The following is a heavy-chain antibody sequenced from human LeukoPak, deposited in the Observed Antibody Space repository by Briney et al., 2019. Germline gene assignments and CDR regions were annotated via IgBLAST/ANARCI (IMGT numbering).Heavy chain of an antibody. D-gene: IGHD3-22*01. Sequence: PGGSLRLSCAASGFTFSSYSMNWVRQAPGKGLEWVSSISSSSSYIYYADSVKGRFTISRDNAKNSLYLQMNSLRAEDTAVYYCARDPGLDSSGYYYGPFDIWGQGTMVTVSS. J-gene: IGHJ3*02. CDR1: GFTFSSYS. CDR3: ARDPGLDSSGYYYGPFDI. V-gene: IGHV3-21*01. CDR2: ISSSSSYI.